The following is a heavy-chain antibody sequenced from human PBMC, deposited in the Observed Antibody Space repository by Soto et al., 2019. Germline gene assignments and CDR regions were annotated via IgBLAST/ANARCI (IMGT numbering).Heavy chain of an antibody. J-gene: IGHJ6*02. CDR2: MDYNGFT. CDR3: ARQGFGELHGLVDV. Sequence: SETLSLTCTVSGGSISTYYWSWFRQPPGKGLEWIGYMDYNGFTNYNPSLISRVTISLDTSKNQFSLNLNSVTAADTALYYCARQGFGELHGLVDVWGQGTTVTVSS. D-gene: IGHD3-10*01. CDR1: GGSISTYY. V-gene: IGHV4-59*08.